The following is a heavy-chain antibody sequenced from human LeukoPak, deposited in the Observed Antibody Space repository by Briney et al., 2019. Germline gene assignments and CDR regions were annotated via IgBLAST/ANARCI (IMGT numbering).Heavy chain of an antibody. J-gene: IGHJ4*02. V-gene: IGHV1-69*13. CDR2: TIPIFGTA. CDR1: GGTFNSYA. CDR3: ARETAAGTFGY. D-gene: IGHD6-13*01. Sequence: SVKVSCKASGGTFNSYAISWVRQAPGQGLEWMGGTIPIFGTANYAQKFQGRVTITADESTSTAYMELSSLRSEDTAVYYCARETAAGTFGYWGQGTLVTVSS.